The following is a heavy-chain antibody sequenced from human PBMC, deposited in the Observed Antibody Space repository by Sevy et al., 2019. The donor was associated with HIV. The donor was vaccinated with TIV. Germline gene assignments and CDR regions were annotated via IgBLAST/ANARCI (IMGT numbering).Heavy chain of an antibody. Sequence: GGSLRLSCAASGFTFSSYWMHWVRQAPGKGLVWVSRINSDGSSTSYADFVKGRFTISRDNAKNTLYLQMNSLRAEDTAVYYCARDRGSSGSTQYYYYYYMDVWGKGTTVTVSS. D-gene: IGHD3-22*01. CDR2: INSDGSST. V-gene: IGHV3-74*01. J-gene: IGHJ6*03. CDR3: ARDRGSSGSTQYYYYYYMDV. CDR1: GFTFSSYW.